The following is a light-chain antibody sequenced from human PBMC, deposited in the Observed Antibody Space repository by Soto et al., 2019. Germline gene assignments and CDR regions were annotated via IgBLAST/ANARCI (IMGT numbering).Light chain of an antibody. V-gene: IGLV2-18*02. J-gene: IGLJ1*01. CDR2: DVS. CDR1: SSDVGSSNG. CDR3: SSYTSSSTYV. Sequence: QSALTQPPSVSGSPGQSVTISCTGTSSDVGSSNGVSWYQQPPGTAPKLMIYDVSNRPSGVPDRFSGSKSGNTASLTISGLQAEDEADYYCSSYTSSSTYVFGTGTKLPVL.